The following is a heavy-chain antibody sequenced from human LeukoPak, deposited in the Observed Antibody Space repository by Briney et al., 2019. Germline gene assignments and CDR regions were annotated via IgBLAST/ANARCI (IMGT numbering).Heavy chain of an antibody. J-gene: IGHJ4*02. Sequence: LSLTCAVPDVSFFGYYWTWVRQSPGKGLEWVAVISYDGRNKYHADSVTGRFTISRDNSKNTLYLQMNSLRAEDTAVYYCAKDGSVAAADYYFDYWGQGTLVTVSS. D-gene: IGHD6-13*01. V-gene: IGHV3-30*18. CDR3: AKDGSVAAADYYFDY. CDR1: DVSFFGYY. CDR2: ISYDGRNK.